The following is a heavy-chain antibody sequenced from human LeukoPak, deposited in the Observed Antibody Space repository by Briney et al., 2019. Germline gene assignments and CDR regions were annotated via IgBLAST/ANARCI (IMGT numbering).Heavy chain of an antibody. J-gene: IGHJ4*02. CDR2: ISYDGSNK. Sequence: GRSLRLSCAASGFTFSSYGMHWVRQAPGKGLEWVAVISYDGSNKYYADSVKGRFTISRDNSKNTLYLQMNSLRAEDTAVYYCATSPAGDYVLYYGGQGTLVTVSS. V-gene: IGHV3-30*03. D-gene: IGHD4-17*01. CDR3: ATSPAGDYVLYY. CDR1: GFTFSSYG.